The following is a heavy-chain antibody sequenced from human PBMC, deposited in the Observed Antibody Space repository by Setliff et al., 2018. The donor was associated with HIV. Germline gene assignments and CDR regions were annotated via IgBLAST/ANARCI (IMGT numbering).Heavy chain of an antibody. CDR1: GGSISSYY. Sequence: PSETLSLTCTVSGGSISSYYWNWIRQPAGKGLEWIGRIYASGSPNYNPSLKGRVTMAVDTAKKQFSLKQSSVTAADTAVYYCATRPTTSVDYWGQGTLVTVSS. D-gene: IGHD2-2*01. V-gene: IGHV4-4*07. CDR2: IYASGSP. CDR3: ATRPTTSVDY. J-gene: IGHJ4*02.